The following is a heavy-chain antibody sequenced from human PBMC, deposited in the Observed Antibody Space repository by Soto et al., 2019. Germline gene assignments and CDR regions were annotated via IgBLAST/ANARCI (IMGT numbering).Heavy chain of an antibody. J-gene: IGHJ5*02. CDR2: ISGSGGST. V-gene: IGHV3-23*01. CDR3: AKSLPRNWFDP. CDR1: GFTFSSYA. Sequence: GESLKISCAASGFTFSSYAMSWVRQAPGKGLEWVSAISGSGGSTYYADSVKGRFTISRDNSKNTLYLQMNSLRAEDTAVYYCAKSLPRNWFDPWGQGTLVTVSS.